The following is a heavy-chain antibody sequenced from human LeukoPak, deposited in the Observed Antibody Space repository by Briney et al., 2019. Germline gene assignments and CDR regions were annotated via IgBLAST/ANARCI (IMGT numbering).Heavy chain of an antibody. CDR1: GFTFSSCS. V-gene: IGHV3-21*01. D-gene: IGHD3-10*01. J-gene: IGHJ4*02. CDR2: ISTTSRYI. CDR3: ARGDTMLRCLLSAFDY. Sequence: PGGSLRLSCAASGFTFSSCSMNWVRQAPGKGLEWLSSISTTSRYIYSADSLEGRFTISRDNAKNSLYLQMNSLRAEDTAVYYCARGDTMLRCLLSAFDYWGQGTLVTVSS.